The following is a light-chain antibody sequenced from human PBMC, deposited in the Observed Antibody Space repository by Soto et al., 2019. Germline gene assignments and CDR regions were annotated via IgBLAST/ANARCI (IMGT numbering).Light chain of an antibody. V-gene: IGLV2-14*01. CDR1: SSDIGGYKF. J-gene: IGLJ1*01. Sequence: QSVLTQPASVSGSPGQSITISCTGSSSDIGGYKFVSWFQQHPGKAPKLIIYEVSNRPSGVSDRFSGAKSGKTASLTISGLQPDDEAEYYCTSYSVSGTHYVFGSGTKVTVL. CDR3: TSYSVSGTHYV. CDR2: EVS.